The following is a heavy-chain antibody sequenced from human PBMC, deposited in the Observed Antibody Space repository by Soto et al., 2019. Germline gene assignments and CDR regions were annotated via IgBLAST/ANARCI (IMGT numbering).Heavy chain of an antibody. CDR2: ISYDGSNK. CDR3: AREADVVVAATLYGWFDP. J-gene: IGHJ5*02. D-gene: IGHD2-15*01. CDR1: GFTFSSYA. V-gene: IGHV3-30-3*01. Sequence: GVSRRLSCAASGFTFSSYAMHWVSQAPGEGLEWVAVISYDGSNKYYADSVKGRFTISRDNSKNTLYLQMNSLRAEDTAVYYCAREADVVVAATLYGWFDPWGQGTLVTVSS.